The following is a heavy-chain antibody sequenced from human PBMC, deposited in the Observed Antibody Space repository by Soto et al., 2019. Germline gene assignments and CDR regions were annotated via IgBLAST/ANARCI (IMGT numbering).Heavy chain of an antibody. J-gene: IGHJ4*02. CDR3: AKGPGGFTVIDEVDFDY. Sequence: GGSLRLSCAASGFTFSSYGMHWVRQAPGKGLEWVAVISYDGSNKYYADSVKGRFTISRDNSKNTLYLQMNSLRAEDTAVYYCAKGPGGFTVIDEVDFDYWGQGTLVTVSS. V-gene: IGHV3-30*18. D-gene: IGHD2-21*01. CDR2: ISYDGSNK. CDR1: GFTFSSYG.